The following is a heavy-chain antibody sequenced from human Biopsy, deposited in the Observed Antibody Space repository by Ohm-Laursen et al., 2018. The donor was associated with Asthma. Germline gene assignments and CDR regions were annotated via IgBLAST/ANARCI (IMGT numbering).Heavy chain of an antibody. D-gene: IGHD3-3*01. CDR3: AKRRGYSDLTDFDH. V-gene: IGHV3-30*18. CDR2: VSYDGGVV. Sequence: SLRLSCTASGFVFRSHAMHWVRQAPGKGLEWVAVVSYDGGVVHYADSMKGRFTISRDNAKSTLYLQMNRLRTDDTAVYFCAKRRGYSDLTDFDHWGQGTRVNVSS. J-gene: IGHJ4*02. CDR1: GFVFRSHA.